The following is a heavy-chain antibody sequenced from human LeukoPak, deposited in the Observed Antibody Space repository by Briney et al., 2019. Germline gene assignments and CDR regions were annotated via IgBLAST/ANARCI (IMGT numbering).Heavy chain of an antibody. D-gene: IGHD4-17*01. V-gene: IGHV1-8*01. CDR1: GYTFTSYD. Sequence: ASVKVSCKASGYTFTSYDINWVRQATGQGLEWMGWMNPNSGNTGYAQKFQGRVTVTRNTSISTAYMELSSLRSEDTAVYYCAADPLGTVDAFDIWGQGTMVTVSS. CDR2: MNPNSGNT. J-gene: IGHJ3*02. CDR3: AADPLGTVDAFDI.